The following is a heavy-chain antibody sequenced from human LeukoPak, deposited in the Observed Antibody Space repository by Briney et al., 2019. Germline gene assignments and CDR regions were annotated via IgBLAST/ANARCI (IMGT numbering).Heavy chain of an antibody. CDR3: ARGGDQIAAAATGGDWFDP. J-gene: IGHJ5*02. D-gene: IGHD6-13*01. Sequence: AGGSLRLSRAASGFTFDDYGMSWVRQAPGKGLEWVSGINWNGGSTGYADSVKGRFTISRDNAKNTLYLQMNSLRAEDTAVYYCARGGDQIAAAATGGDWFDPWGQGTLVTVSS. CDR1: GFTFDDYG. V-gene: IGHV3-20*04. CDR2: INWNGGST.